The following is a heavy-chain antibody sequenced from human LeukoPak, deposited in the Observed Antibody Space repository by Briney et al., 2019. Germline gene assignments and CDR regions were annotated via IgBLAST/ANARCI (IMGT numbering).Heavy chain of an antibody. J-gene: IGHJ6*03. D-gene: IGHD6-13*01. Sequence: GGSLRLSCAASGFTFSSYGMSWIRQAPGKGLEWVSYISSSGSTIYYADSVKGRFTISRDNAKNSLYLQMNSLRAEDTAVYYCATHAAAGTGYYYYYYMDVWGKGTTVTISS. CDR2: ISSSGSTI. V-gene: IGHV3-11*01. CDR3: ATHAAAGTGYYYYYYMDV. CDR1: GFTFSSYG.